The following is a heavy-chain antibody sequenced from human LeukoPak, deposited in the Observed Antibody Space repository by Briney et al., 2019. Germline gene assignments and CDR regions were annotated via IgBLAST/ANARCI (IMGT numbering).Heavy chain of an antibody. J-gene: IGHJ6*03. V-gene: IGHV4-34*01. CDR1: GGSFSGYY. D-gene: IGHD3-10*01. Sequence: PSETLSLTCAVYGGSFSGYYWSWIRQPPGKGLEWIGEINHSGSTNYNPSLKSRATISVDTSKNQFSLKLSSVTAADTAVYYCARWGSGSPSDYYYYYYMDVWGKGTTVTVSS. CDR2: INHSGST. CDR3: ARWGSGSPSDYYYYYYMDV.